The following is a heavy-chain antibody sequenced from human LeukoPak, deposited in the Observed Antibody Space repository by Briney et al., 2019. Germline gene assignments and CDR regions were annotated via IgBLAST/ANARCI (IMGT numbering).Heavy chain of an antibody. CDR2: ISGSGGST. CDR3: VKDTVEYYYDSSGYY. V-gene: IGHV3-23*01. D-gene: IGHD3-22*01. Sequence: PGGSLRLSCAASGFTFSSYAMSWVRQAPGKGLEWVSAISGSGGSTYYADSVKGRFTISRDNSKNTLYLQMNSLRAEDTAVYYCVKDTVEYYYDSSGYYWGQGTLVTVSS. CDR1: GFTFSSYA. J-gene: IGHJ4*02.